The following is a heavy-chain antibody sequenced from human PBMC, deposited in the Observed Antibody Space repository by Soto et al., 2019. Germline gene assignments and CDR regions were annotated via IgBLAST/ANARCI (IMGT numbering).Heavy chain of an antibody. V-gene: IGHV1-3*01. D-gene: IGHD2-21*02. J-gene: IGHJ4*02. Sequence: ASVKVSCKASGYSFIGYPTHWVRQAPGQRLEWMGYINGGNGNTQYSQKFQGRVTFTRDTSASTAYMELSSLGSEDTALYFCARPVTGSSLLTYWGQGTLVTVSS. CDR1: GYSFIGYP. CDR3: ARPVTGSSLLTY. CDR2: INGGNGNT.